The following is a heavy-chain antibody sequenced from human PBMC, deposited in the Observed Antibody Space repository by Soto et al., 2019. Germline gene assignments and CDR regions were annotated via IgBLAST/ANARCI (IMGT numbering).Heavy chain of an antibody. D-gene: IGHD7-27*01. J-gene: IGHJ4*02. CDR2: IIPLFGTT. V-gene: IGHV1-69*01. CDR1: GDSFISHA. Sequence: QVQLVQSGADVKKPGSSVKVSCTTSGDSFISHAITWVRQAPGQGLEWVGGIIPLFGTTNYARRFQGRVTITADATTSTAYMELSSLRSDDTAFYYCARDKGRLGIDYWGQGTLVSVSS. CDR3: ARDKGRLGIDY.